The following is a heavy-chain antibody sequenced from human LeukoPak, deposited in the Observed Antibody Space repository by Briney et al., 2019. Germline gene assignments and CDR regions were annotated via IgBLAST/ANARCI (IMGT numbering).Heavy chain of an antibody. V-gene: IGHV3-74*01. CDR3: ARSDYFDY. Sequence: GGSLRLSCAASGFSFSSQWMHWVRQAPGKGLVWVARINSAGSGTRYADSVKGRFTVSRDNANNTLYLQMNSLRAEDTAVYYCARSDYFDYWGQGTLVTVSS. CDR1: GFSFSSQW. CDR2: INSAGSGT. J-gene: IGHJ4*02.